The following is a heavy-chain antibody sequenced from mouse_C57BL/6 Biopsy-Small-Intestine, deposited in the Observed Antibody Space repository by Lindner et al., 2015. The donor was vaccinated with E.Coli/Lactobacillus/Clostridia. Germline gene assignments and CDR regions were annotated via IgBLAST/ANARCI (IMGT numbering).Heavy chain of an antibody. CDR1: GFTFSDYG. J-gene: IGHJ4*01. Sequence: VQLQEVWGGLGKPGGSLKLSCAASGFTFSDYGMHWVRQVPEKGLEWVAYINPGSSIIYYADTVKGRFTISRDNAKNTLFLQMTSLRSEDTAMYYCATPMDYWGQGTSVTVSS. V-gene: IGHV5-17*01. CDR2: INPGSSII. CDR3: ATPMDY.